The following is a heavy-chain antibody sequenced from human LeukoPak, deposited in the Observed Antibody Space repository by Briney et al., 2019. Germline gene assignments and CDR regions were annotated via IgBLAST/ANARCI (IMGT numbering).Heavy chain of an antibody. J-gene: IGHJ4*02. V-gene: IGHV1-46*03. CDR2: INPSGGST. CDR1: GYTFTSYY. CDR3: AGPFYGDQNY. Sequence: ASVKVSCKASGYTFTSYYMHWVRQAPGQGLEWMGIINPSGGSTSYAQKFQGRVTMTRGTSISTAYMELSRLRSDDTAVYYCAGPFYGDQNYWGQGTLVTVPS. D-gene: IGHD4-17*01.